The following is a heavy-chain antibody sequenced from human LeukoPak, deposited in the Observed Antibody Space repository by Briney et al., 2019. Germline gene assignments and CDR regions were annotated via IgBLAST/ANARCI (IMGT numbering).Heavy chain of an antibody. V-gene: IGHV4-59*12. J-gene: IGHJ4*02. D-gene: IGHD2-15*01. Sequence: SETLSLTCTVSGGSISSYYWSWIRQPPGKGLEWIGYIYYSGSTYYNPSLKSRVTISVDTSKNQFSLKLSSVTAADTAVYYCARDPQGLPYYFDYWGQGTLVTVSS. CDR1: GGSISSYY. CDR3: ARDPQGLPYYFDY. CDR2: IYYSGST.